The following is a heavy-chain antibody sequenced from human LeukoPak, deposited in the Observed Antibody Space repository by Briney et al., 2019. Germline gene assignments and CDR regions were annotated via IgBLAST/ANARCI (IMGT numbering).Heavy chain of an antibody. CDR1: GFTFTAYA. Sequence: PGGSLRLSCAASGFTFTAYALHWVRQAPGKGLEDMAVISYDGSNEFYADSVKGRFTISRDNSKNTLSLQMTSLRAEDTAAYYCAGEKTLLEGLDIWGQGTMVTVSS. V-gene: IGHV3-30*04. CDR3: AGEKTLLEGLDI. J-gene: IGHJ3*02. D-gene: IGHD3-10*01. CDR2: ISYDGSNE.